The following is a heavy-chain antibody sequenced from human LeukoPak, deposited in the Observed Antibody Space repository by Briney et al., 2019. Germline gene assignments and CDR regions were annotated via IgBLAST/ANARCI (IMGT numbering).Heavy chain of an antibody. CDR2: IYYSGST. CDR1: GGSISGSSYY. D-gene: IGHD4-23*01. CDR3: ARIEDYGGNSVNY. J-gene: IGHJ4*02. V-gene: IGHV4-61*05. Sequence: SETLSLTCTVSGGSISGSSYYWGWIRQPPGKGLEWIGYIYYSGSTNYNPSLKSRVTISVDTSKNQFSLKLSSVTAADTAVYYCARIEDYGGNSVNYWGQGTLVTVSS.